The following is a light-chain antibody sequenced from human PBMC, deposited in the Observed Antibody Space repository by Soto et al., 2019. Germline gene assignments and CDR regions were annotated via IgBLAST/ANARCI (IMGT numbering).Light chain of an antibody. J-gene: IGKJ1*01. Sequence: EIVLTQSPGTLALSPGEGATLSCRASQSVSKYLAWYQQKPGQAPRLLIYGASSRATGIPDSFSGSGSGTDFTLTISRLEPEDFAVYYCQQYGGSPQTFGPGTNVDIK. CDR3: QQYGGSPQT. CDR2: GAS. V-gene: IGKV3-20*01. CDR1: QSVSKY.